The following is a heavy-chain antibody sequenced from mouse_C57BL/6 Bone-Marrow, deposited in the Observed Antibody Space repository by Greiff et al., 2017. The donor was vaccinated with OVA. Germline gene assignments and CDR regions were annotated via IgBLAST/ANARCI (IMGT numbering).Heavy chain of an antibody. CDR3: ASSYYSNPPFAY. J-gene: IGHJ3*01. CDR1: GFNIKDYY. D-gene: IGHD2-5*01. V-gene: IGHV14-2*01. CDR2: IDPEDGET. Sequence: VQLQQSGAELVKPGASVKLSCTASGFNIKDYYMHWVKQRTEQGLEWIGRIDPEDGETKYAPKFQGKATRTADTSSNTAYLQLSSLTSEDTAVYYCASSYYSNPPFAYWGQGTLVTVSA.